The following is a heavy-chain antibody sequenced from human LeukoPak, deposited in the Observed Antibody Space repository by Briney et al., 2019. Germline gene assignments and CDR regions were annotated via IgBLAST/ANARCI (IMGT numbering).Heavy chain of an antibody. CDR1: GFTFSSYA. J-gene: IGHJ4*02. Sequence: GGSLRLSCAASGFTFSSYAMSWVRQAPGKGLDWVSAISGSGGSTYYADSVKGRFTISRDNSKNTLYLQMNSLRAEDTAVYYCAKFLPTHIVVANYYFDYWGQGTLVTVSS. V-gene: IGHV3-23*01. CDR2: ISGSGGST. CDR3: AKFLPTHIVVANYYFDY. D-gene: IGHD2-21*01.